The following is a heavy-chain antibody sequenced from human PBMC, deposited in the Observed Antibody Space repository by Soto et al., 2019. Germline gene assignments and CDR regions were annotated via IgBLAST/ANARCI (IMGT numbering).Heavy chain of an antibody. CDR2: INAYNGNT. J-gene: IGHJ6*02. Sequence: ASVKVSCKAFGYRFTSYGIGWARQAPGQGLEWMGWINAYNGNTNYAQNFQGRVTLTTDTSTSTAYMELRSLRSNDTALYYCAKSMGGTANGMDVWGQGTTVTVSS. D-gene: IGHD2-15*01. V-gene: IGHV1-18*01. CDR1: GYRFTSYG. CDR3: AKSMGGTANGMDV.